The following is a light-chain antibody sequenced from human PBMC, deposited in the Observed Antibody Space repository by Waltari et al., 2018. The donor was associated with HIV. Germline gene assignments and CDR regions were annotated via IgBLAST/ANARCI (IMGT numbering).Light chain of an antibody. Sequence: QSALTQPPSASGSPGQSVTISCPGTSSDVGGYNYVSWYQQHPGKAPKLMIYEVSKRPSGVPVRVAGPKSGNTAALTVSGLQAEDEADYYCSSYAGSNNYVFGTGTKVTVL. V-gene: IGLV2-8*01. J-gene: IGLJ1*01. CDR2: EVS. CDR1: SSDVGGYNY. CDR3: SSYAGSNNYV.